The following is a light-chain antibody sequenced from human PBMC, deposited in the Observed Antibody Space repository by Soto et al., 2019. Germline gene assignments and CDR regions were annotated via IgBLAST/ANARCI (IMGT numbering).Light chain of an antibody. CDR2: GAS. Sequence: EIVLTQSPATLSLSPWERATLSCRASQSVSSNLAWYQQKPGQAPRLLIYGASTRATGIPDRFSGSGSGTEFTLSISSLQSEDFAVYYCQQYYNWPRTFGQGTKVDIK. CDR1: QSVSSN. CDR3: QQYYNWPRT. V-gene: IGKV3-15*01. J-gene: IGKJ1*01.